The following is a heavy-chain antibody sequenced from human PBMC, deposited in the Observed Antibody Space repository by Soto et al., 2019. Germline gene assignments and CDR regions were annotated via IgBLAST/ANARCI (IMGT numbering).Heavy chain of an antibody. J-gene: IGHJ6*02. CDR3: ARDPCSSTSCYYYYYYGMDV. Sequence: SETLSLTCTVSGGSISSSSYYWGWIRQPPGKGLEWIGSIYYSGSTYYNPSLKSRVTISVDTSKNQFSLKLSSVTAADTAVYYCARDPCSSTSCYYYYYYGMDVWGQGTTVTVSS. V-gene: IGHV4-39*02. CDR1: GGSISSSSYY. D-gene: IGHD2-2*01. CDR2: IYYSGST.